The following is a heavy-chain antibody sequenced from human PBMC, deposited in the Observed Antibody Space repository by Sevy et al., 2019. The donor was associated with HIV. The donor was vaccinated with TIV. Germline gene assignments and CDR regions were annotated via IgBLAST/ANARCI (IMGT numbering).Heavy chain of an antibody. V-gene: IGHV3-49*04. D-gene: IGHD2-21*01. CDR1: GFTFGDYA. J-gene: IGHJ4*02. CDR2: LKHKAYGGTL. Sequence: GGSLRISCTGSGFTFGDYAMSWVRQAPGKGLEWVAFLKHKAYGGTLDYAASVKGRFSISRDDSKSIAHLQMNDLKTEDTAIYYCMRWKGAQSIFDYRGQGALVTVSS. CDR3: MRWKGAQSIFDY.